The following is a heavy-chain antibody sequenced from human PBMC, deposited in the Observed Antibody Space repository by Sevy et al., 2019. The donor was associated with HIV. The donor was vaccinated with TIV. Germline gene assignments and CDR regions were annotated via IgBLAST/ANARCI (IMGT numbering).Heavy chain of an antibody. D-gene: IGHD2-8*01. V-gene: IGHV3-21*04. J-gene: IGHJ4*02. CDR2: LSFGCGEI. CDR3: AREGCTKPHDY. Sequence: GGSLRLSCAASGFSFNSYWMHWVRQAPGKGLEWVSTLSFGCGEINYADSVKGRFTISRDNSKSSVYLQMNNLRPEDTAVYYCAREGCTKPHDYWGQGTLVTVSS. CDR1: GFSFNSYW.